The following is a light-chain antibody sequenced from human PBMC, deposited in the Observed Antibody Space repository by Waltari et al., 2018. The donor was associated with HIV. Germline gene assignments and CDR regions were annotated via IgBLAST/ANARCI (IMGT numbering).Light chain of an antibody. V-gene: IGLV3-10*01. CDR3: YSTDSSGNHVV. CDR2: EDS. CDR1: AFPTIY. Sequence: SYELTQPPSVSVSPGQTARITCSGGAFPTIYAYWYQQKSGQAPVLVIYEDSKRPSGIPERFSGSSSGTMATLTISGAQVEDEADYYCYSTDSSGNHVVFGGGTKLTVL. J-gene: IGLJ2*01.